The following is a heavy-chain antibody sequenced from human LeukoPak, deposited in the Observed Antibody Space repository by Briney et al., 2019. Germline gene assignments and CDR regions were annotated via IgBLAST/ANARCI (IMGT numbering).Heavy chain of an antibody. CDR3: ARHDRRTGSHFDY. V-gene: IGHV4-39*01. CDR2: IYHNGNI. CDR1: GDSISGSSYY. Sequence: SETLSLTCAVSGDSISGSSYYWGWIRQPPGEGLEWSGSIYHNGNIYYNPSLKSRVSISVDTSKNQFSLKLSSVTAADTAVYYCARHDRRTGSHFDYWGQGTLVTVSS. J-gene: IGHJ4*02. D-gene: IGHD1-14*01.